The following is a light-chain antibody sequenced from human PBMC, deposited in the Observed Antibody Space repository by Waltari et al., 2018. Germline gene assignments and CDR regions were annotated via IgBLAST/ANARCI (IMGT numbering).Light chain of an antibody. CDR3: HSRDASGVGGT. Sequence: TQDPAVSVALGQTVRITCQGDSLRSYYASWSQQRPGQAPKLVLYDNNNRPSGVPDRFSGSRSDNTASLTVTGAQAEDEGHYYCHSRDASGVGGTFGGGTKLTVL. CDR1: SLRSYY. V-gene: IGLV3-19*01. CDR2: DNN. J-gene: IGLJ2*01.